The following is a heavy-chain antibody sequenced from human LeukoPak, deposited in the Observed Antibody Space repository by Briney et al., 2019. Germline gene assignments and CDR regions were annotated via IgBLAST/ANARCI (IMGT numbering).Heavy chain of an antibody. Sequence: GESLKISCKGSGYSFTTYWIGWVRQMPGKGLERMGIVYPGDSDTRYSPSFQGQVTISADKSISTAYLQWSSLKASDTAMYYCARQQDITVAGPIDYWGQGTLVTVSS. CDR2: VYPGDSDT. J-gene: IGHJ4*02. V-gene: IGHV5-51*01. D-gene: IGHD6-19*01. CDR3: ARQQDITVAGPIDY. CDR1: GYSFTTYW.